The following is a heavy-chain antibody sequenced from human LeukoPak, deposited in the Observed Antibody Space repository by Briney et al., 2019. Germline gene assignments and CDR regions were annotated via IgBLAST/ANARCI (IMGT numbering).Heavy chain of an antibody. Sequence: ASVKVSCKASGYTFTSYYMHWVRQAPGQGLEWMGIINPSGGSTSYAQKFQGRVTMTRDTSTSTVYMELSSLRSEDTAVYYCARGGPSEMATRDAFDIWGQGTMVTVSS. CDR3: ARGGPSEMATRDAFDI. D-gene: IGHD5-24*01. J-gene: IGHJ3*02. V-gene: IGHV1-46*01. CDR2: INPSGGST. CDR1: GYTFTSYY.